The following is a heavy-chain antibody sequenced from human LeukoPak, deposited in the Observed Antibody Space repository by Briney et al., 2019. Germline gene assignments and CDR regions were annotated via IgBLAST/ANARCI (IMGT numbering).Heavy chain of an antibody. CDR1: GFTFGDYA. D-gene: IGHD6-13*01. J-gene: IGHJ4*02. V-gene: IGHV3-49*04. CDR2: IRSKAYGGTT. Sequence: GGSLRLSCTASGFTFGDYAMSWVRQAPGKGLEWVGFIRSKAYGGTTEYAASVKGRFTVSRDDSKSIAYLQMNSLKTEDTAVYYCTRFSSSWTPQLYYFDYWGQGTLVTVSS. CDR3: TRFSSSWTPQLYYFDY.